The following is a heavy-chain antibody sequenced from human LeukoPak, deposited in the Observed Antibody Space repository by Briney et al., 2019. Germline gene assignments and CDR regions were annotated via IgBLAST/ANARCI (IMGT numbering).Heavy chain of an antibody. CDR2: IYPGDSDT. CDR1: EDSFTSYW. V-gene: IGHV5-51*01. D-gene: IGHD3-10*01. J-gene: IGHJ3*02. Sequence: GESLKISCKGSEDSFTSYWIGWVRQMPGKGLEWMGIIYPGDSDTRYSPSFQGQVTISADKSISTAYLQWSSLKASDTAMYYCARLPGSYYALDGFDIWGQGTMVTVSS. CDR3: ARLPGSYYALDGFDI.